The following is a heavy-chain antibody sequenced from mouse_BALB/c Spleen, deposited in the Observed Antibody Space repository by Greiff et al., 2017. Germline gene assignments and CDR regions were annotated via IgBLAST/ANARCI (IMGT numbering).Heavy chain of an antibody. Sequence: VKLVESGPGLVAPSQSLSITCTVSGFSLTSYGVHWVRQPPGKGLEWLGVIWAGGSTNYNSALMSRLSISKDNSKSQVFLKMNSLQTDDTAMYYCAIYYDYGGFAYWGQGTLVTVSA. J-gene: IGHJ3*01. D-gene: IGHD2-4*01. V-gene: IGHV2-9*02. CDR2: IWAGGST. CDR1: GFSLTSYG. CDR3: AIYYDYGGFAY.